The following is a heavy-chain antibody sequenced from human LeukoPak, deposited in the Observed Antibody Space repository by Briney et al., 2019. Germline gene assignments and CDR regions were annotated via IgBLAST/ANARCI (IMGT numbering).Heavy chain of an antibody. D-gene: IGHD6-19*01. CDR2: IYYSGST. V-gene: IGHV4-59*12. J-gene: IGHJ4*02. CDR3: ARGRRQWLVLYLPQYFDY. CDR1: GGSISSYY. Sequence: SETLSLTCTVSGGSISSYYWSWIRQPPGKGLEWIGYIYYSGSTNYNPSLKSRVTISVKTSKNQFSLKLSSVTAADTAVYYCARGRRQWLVLYLPQYFDYWGQGTLVTVSS.